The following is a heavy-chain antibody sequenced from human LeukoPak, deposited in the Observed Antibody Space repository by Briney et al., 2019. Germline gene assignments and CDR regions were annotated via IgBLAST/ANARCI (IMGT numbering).Heavy chain of an antibody. V-gene: IGHV4-4*07. Sequence: PSETLSLTCTGSGGSISSYYWSWLRQPAGKGLEWIGRIYTSGSTNYNPSLKSRVTMSVDTSKNQFSLKLSSVTAADTAVYYCARSGPYYYGSGSYYPDYWGQGTLVTVSS. D-gene: IGHD3-10*01. CDR3: ARSGPYYYGSGSYYPDY. J-gene: IGHJ4*02. CDR2: IYTSGST. CDR1: GGSISSYY.